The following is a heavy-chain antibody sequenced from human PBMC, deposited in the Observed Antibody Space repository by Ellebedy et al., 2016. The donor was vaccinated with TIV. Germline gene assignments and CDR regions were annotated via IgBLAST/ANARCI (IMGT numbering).Heavy chain of an antibody. D-gene: IGHD3-9*01. V-gene: IGHV1-2*02. Sequence: AASVKVSCKASGYTFTGYYIHWVRQAPGQGLEWLGWINPNTGGADFAQKFHGRITLTTDTSINTAYLDLSSLTSDDPAVYYCARLHLDFFYKYGLDVWGQGTTFTVSS. CDR2: INPNTGGA. CDR3: ARLHLDFFYKYGLDV. CDR1: GYTFTGYY. J-gene: IGHJ6*02.